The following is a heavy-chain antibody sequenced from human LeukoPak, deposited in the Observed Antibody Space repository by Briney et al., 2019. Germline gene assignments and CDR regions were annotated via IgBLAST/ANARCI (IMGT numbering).Heavy chain of an antibody. D-gene: IGHD2-2*01. CDR2: IYYSGST. CDR3: ARTQYCSSTSCYSFDY. V-gene: IGHV4-30-4*08. J-gene: IGHJ4*02. Sequence: PSQTLSLTCTVSGGSISSGDYYWSWIRQPPGKGLEWIGYIYYSGSTYYNPSLKSRVTIPVDTSKNQFSLKLSSVTAADTAVYYCARTQYCSSTSCYSFDYWGQGTLVTVSS. CDR1: GGSISSGDYY.